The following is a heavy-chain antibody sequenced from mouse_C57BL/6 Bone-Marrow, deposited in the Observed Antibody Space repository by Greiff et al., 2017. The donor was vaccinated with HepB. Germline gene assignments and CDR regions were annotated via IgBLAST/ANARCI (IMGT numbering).Heavy chain of an antibody. CDR3: ARDDGYFLYYFDY. V-gene: IGHV1-55*01. CDR1: GYTFTSYW. Sequence: QVQLQQPGAELVKPGASVKMSCKASGYTFTSYWITWVKQRPGQGLEWIGDIYPGSGSTNYNEKFKSKATLTVDTSSSTAYMQLSSLTSEDSAVYYCARDDGYFLYYFDYWGQGTTLTVS. D-gene: IGHD2-3*01. CDR2: IYPGSGST. J-gene: IGHJ2*01.